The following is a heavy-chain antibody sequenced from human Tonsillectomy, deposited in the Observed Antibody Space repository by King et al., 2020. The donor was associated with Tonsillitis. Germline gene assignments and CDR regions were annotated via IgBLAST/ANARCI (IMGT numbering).Heavy chain of an antibody. Sequence: QLQESGPGLVKPSQTLSLSCTVSGGSIRGGSFYWTWIRQPAGKGLECIGRMHTSGTTNYSPSLRSRVTMSIDTSKSQCSLTLTSVTAADTAVYYCARARYSNFAANYYYVDVWGKGTTVTVSS. D-gene: IGHD4-11*01. CDR1: GGSIRGGSFY. CDR2: MHTSGTT. J-gene: IGHJ6*03. V-gene: IGHV4-61*02. CDR3: ARARYSNFAANYYYVDV.